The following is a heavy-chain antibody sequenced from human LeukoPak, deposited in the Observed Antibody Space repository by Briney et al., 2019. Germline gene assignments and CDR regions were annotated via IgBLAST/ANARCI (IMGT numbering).Heavy chain of an antibody. J-gene: IGHJ3*02. D-gene: IGHD6-13*01. CDR2: ISSSSSTI. CDR1: GFTFSSYS. V-gene: IGHV3-48*01. Sequence: GGSLRLSCAASGFTFSSYSMNWVRQAAGKGLEWVSYISSSSSTIYYADSVKGRFTISRDNAKNSLSLQMNSLRAEDTAVYYCLRAAEAFDIWGQGTMVTVSS. CDR3: LRAAEAFDI.